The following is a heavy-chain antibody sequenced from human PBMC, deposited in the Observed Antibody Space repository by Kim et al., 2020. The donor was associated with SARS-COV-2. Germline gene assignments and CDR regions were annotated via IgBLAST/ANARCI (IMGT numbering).Heavy chain of an antibody. D-gene: IGHD1-26*01. CDR3: VREQGNGWESLDYYY. CDR1: GYTFTTFY. J-gene: IGHJ6*01. Sequence: ASVKVSCKASGYTFTTFYIHWVRQAPGQGLEWMGVINPSSGNTRYAQKFQGRVTMTSDTSTSTVYMELSSLRSEDTAVYFCVREQGNGWESLDYYY. V-gene: IGHV1-46*01. CDR2: INPSSGNT.